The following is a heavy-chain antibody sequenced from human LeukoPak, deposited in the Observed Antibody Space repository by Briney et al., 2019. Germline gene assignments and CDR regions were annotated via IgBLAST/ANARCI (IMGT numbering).Heavy chain of an antibody. J-gene: IGHJ4*02. D-gene: IGHD1-26*01. CDR1: GFTCSSYG. V-gene: IGHV3-33*06. CDR2: IWYDGSNK. Sequence: GGSLRLSCAASGFTCSSYGMHWVRQAPGMGLEWVADIWYDGSNKYYADSVKGRFTISRDNSKNTLYLQMNSLRAEDTAVYYCAKDVGGSYYDYWGQGTLVTVSS. CDR3: AKDVGGSYYDY.